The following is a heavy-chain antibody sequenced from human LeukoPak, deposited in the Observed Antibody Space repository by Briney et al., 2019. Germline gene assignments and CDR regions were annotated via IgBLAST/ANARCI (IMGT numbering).Heavy chain of an antibody. J-gene: IGHJ4*02. Sequence: PSETLSLTCTVSGGSISGYYWTWIRQFPGKRLEWIGYISHSGATDYKPSLESRVTISRDTPKNQFFLNLNAVTAADTAVYFCARIEAGIVAVPARQPRPPPPRYCDYWGQGILVTVSS. CDR3: ARIEAGIVAVPARQPRPPPPRYCDY. CDR1: GGSISGYY. D-gene: IGHD2-2*01. CDR2: ISHSGAT. V-gene: IGHV4-59*01.